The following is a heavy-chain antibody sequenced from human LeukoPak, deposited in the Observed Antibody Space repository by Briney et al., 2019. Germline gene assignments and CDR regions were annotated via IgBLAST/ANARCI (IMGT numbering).Heavy chain of an antibody. CDR2: IIPIFGTA. D-gene: IGHD3-3*01. V-gene: IGHV1-69*05. Sequence: SVKVSCKASGGTFSSYAISWVRQAPGQGLEWMGRIIPIFGTANYAQKFQGRVTITTDESTSTAYMELSSLRSEDTAVYYCARGKRFTIFDYAYYMDVWGKGTTVTVSS. CDR3: ARGKRFTIFDYAYYMDV. J-gene: IGHJ6*03. CDR1: GGTFSSYA.